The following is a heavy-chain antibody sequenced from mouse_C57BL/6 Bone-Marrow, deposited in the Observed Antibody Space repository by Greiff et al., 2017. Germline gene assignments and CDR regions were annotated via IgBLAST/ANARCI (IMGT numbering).Heavy chain of an antibody. J-gene: IGHJ2*01. CDR3: ARGGVLVQDFDY. D-gene: IGHD1-1*02. Sequence: ESGPGLVKPSQSLSFPCSVPGYSITSGYYWNWIRRFPGNKLEWMGYISYDGSNNYNPSLKNRISITRDTSKNQFFLKLNSVTTEDTATYYCARGGVLVQDFDYWGQGTTLTVSS. CDR2: ISYDGSN. CDR1: GYSITSGYY. V-gene: IGHV3-6*01.